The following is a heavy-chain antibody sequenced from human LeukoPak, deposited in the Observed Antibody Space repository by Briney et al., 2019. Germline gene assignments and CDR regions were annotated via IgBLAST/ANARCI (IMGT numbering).Heavy chain of an antibody. CDR1: GFTFSSYA. V-gene: IGHV3-23*01. D-gene: IGHD2-2*02. CDR2: ISSRGVNT. J-gene: IGHJ6*03. Sequence: GGSLRLSCAASGFTFSSYAMSWVRQAPGKGLGWVSAISSRGVNTNYADSVKGRFTISRDNSRNTLYLQMNSLRAEDTAVYYCARLLVPAAILPRGYMDVWGKGTTVTVSS. CDR3: ARLLVPAAILPRGYMDV.